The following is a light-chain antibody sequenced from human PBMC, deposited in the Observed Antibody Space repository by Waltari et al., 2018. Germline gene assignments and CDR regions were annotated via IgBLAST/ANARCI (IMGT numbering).Light chain of an antibody. Sequence: QSVLTQPPSASETPGQRVTISCSGSISTLGGNYLYWYQQVPGAAPSLLIYRNNQRPSGVPDRFSGSKFGTSASLAIDGLRSEDEAVYYCASWDDSHYVFGPGTKVTVL. J-gene: IGLJ1*01. CDR1: ISTLGGNY. CDR2: RNN. CDR3: ASWDDSHYV. V-gene: IGLV1-47*01.